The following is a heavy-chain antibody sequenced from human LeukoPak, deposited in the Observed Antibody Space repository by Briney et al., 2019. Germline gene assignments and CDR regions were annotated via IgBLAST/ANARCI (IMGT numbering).Heavy chain of an antibody. D-gene: IGHD5-12*01. CDR2: ISYDGSNK. J-gene: IGHJ4*02. V-gene: IGHV3-30-3*01. Sequence: GGSLRLSCAASGFTFSSYAMHWVRQAPGKGLEWVAVISYDGSNKYYADSVKGRFTISRNNSKNTLYLQMNSLRAEDTTVYYCAKAYSGGYAFDYWGQGTLVTVSS. CDR3: AKAYSGGYAFDY. CDR1: GFTFSSYA.